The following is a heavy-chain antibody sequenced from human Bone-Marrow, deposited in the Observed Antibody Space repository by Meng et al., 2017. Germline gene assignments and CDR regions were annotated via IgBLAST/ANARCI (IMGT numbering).Heavy chain of an antibody. Sequence: EGPLVESGGCLGQPWGSLKLSCVVSGFTFSGSDVHWVRQASGKGLEWVGRIRSKTDTYATAFAASVKGRFTISRDDSKNTAYLQLNSLKTEDTAVYYCTVFSRGHIWGQGTMVTVSS. J-gene: IGHJ3*02. D-gene: IGHD3-3*02. CDR3: TVFSRGHI. V-gene: IGHV3-73*02. CDR1: GFTFSGSD. CDR2: IRSKTDTYAT.